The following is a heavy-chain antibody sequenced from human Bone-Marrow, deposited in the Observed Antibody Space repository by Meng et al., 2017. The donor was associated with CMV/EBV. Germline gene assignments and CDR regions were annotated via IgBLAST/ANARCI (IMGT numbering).Heavy chain of an antibody. CDR2: IYYSGST. CDR1: GGSVSSGSYY. CDR3: ARNQAPEDTVAL. Sequence: SETLSLTCTVSGGSVSSGSYYWSWIRQPPGKGLEWIGYIYYSGSTNYNPSLKSRVTISVDTSRNQFSLKVSAVTAADTAVYYCARNQAPEDTVALWGQGTMVTVSS. J-gene: IGHJ3*01. V-gene: IGHV4-61*01. D-gene: IGHD1-14*01.